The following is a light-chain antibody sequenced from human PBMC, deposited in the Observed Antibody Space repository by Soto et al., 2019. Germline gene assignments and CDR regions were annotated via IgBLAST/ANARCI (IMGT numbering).Light chain of an antibody. CDR2: DAS. CDR3: QQYNSPAYS. Sequence: DIQMTQSPSTLSASVGDRVTITCRASQSISSWLAWYQQKPGKAPKLLIYDASSLESGVPSRFSGSGSGTEFTLTISSLPPDDFATYYCQQYNSPAYSFGQGTKLEIK. V-gene: IGKV1-5*01. J-gene: IGKJ2*01. CDR1: QSISSW.